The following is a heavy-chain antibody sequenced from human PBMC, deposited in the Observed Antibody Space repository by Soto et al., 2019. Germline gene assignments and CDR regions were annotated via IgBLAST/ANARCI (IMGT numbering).Heavy chain of an antibody. J-gene: IGHJ4*02. Sequence: QVQLQQWGAGLLKPSETLSLTCAVYGGSFSGYYWSWIRQPPGKGLEWIGEINHSGSTNYNPSLKSRVTISVDTSKNQFSLKLSSVTAADTAVYYCARGRGYSSGWALYCDYWGQGTLVTVSS. D-gene: IGHD6-19*01. CDR3: ARGRGYSSGWALYCDY. V-gene: IGHV4-34*01. CDR2: INHSGST. CDR1: GGSFSGYY.